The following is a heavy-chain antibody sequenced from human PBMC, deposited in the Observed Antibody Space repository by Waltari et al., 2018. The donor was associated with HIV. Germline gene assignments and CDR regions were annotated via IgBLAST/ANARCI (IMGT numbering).Heavy chain of an antibody. J-gene: IGHJ4*02. CDR3: ARERGYTSPFDY. CDR2: IWYDGTDE. Sequence: QVQLVESGGGVVEPGRSLRLTCATSGFTVRRYGIHGVRQAPGKGVEWVEVIWYDGTDEYYVDSVKGRFTISRDNSKNTVYLQMSSLRAEDTGVYFCARERGYTSPFDYWGQGTLVTVSS. D-gene: IGHD5-18*01. CDR1: GFTVRRYG. V-gene: IGHV3-33*01.